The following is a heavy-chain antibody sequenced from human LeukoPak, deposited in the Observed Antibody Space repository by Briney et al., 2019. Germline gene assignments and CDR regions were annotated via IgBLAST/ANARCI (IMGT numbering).Heavy chain of an antibody. D-gene: IGHD2-2*01. CDR3: ARDSSTSSLADP. V-gene: IGHV1-46*01. J-gene: IGHJ5*02. CDR1: GYTFTSYH. Sequence: ASVKVSCTASGYTFTSYHIHWVRQAPGQGLEWMGIIHPGSGGATSAQKFQGRLTMTRDPSTSTVYMGLSSLRSEETAVYYCARDSSTSSLADPWGQGSLVTVSS. CDR2: IHPGSGGA.